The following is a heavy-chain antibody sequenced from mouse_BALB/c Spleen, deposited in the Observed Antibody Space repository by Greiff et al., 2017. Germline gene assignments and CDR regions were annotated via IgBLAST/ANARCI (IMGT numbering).Heavy chain of an antibody. CDR2: IYAGTGGT. D-gene: IGHD1-1*01. CDR1: GFTFSSSY. CDR3: ASPYYYGSSYELWFAY. Sequence: VQRVESGAELVKPGASVKLSCKTSGFTFSSSYISWLKQKPGQSLEWIAWIYAGTGGTSYNQKFTGKAQLTVDTSSSTAYMQFSSLTTEDSAIYYCASPYYYGSSYELWFAYWGQGTLVTVSA. V-gene: IGHV1-66*01. J-gene: IGHJ3*01.